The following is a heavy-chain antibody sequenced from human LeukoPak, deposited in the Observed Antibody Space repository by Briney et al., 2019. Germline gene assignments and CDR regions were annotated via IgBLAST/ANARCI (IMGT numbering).Heavy chain of an antibody. Sequence: GGSLRLSCAASGFTFSSYGMHWVRQAPGKGLEWVAVIWYDGSNKYYADSVKGRFTISRDSSKNTLYLQMNSLRAEDTAVYYCARASGIAAAGILTYYYYYGMDVWGQGTTVTVSS. CDR3: ARASGIAAAGILTYYYYYGMDV. D-gene: IGHD6-13*01. CDR2: IWYDGSNK. CDR1: GFTFSSYG. J-gene: IGHJ6*02. V-gene: IGHV3-33*01.